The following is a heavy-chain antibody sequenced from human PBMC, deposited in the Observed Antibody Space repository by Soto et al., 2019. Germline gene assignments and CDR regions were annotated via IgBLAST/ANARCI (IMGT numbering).Heavy chain of an antibody. CDR1: GFTFSSYA. CDR2: ISGSGGST. CDR3: ATREVATILPYFDY. J-gene: IGHJ4*02. V-gene: IGHV3-23*01. Sequence: EVQLLESGGGLVQPGGSLRLSCAASGFTFSSYAMSWVRQAPGKGLEWVSAISGSGGSTYYADSVKGRFTSSRDNSKNTLDLQMNSLRAEDTDDYYCATREVATILPYFDYWGQGTLVTVSS. D-gene: IGHD5-12*01.